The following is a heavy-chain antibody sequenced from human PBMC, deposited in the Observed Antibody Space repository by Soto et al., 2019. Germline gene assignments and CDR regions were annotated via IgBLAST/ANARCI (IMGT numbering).Heavy chain of an antibody. CDR2: IYYTGAT. D-gene: IGHD5-18*01. CDR1: GASISSYY. CDR3: AKTRGYSYGLNACDL. V-gene: IGHV4-59*07. J-gene: IGHJ3*01. Sequence: SDTLSLTCTVSGASISSYYWTWIRQPPGKELEWIGYIYYTGATNYNPSLKSRVTMSLDTSRNQFSLKLTSVTAADTAVYYCAKTRGYSYGLNACDLWGQGTMVTVSS.